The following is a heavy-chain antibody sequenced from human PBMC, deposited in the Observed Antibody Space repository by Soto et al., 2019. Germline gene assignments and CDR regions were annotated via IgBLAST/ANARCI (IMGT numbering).Heavy chain of an antibody. CDR2: ISYDGDHK. J-gene: IGHJ6*02. CDR1: GITFDAYA. V-gene: IGHV3-30-3*01. D-gene: IGHD3-10*01. Sequence: GGSLRLSCAASGITFDAYAIHWVRQTQGKGLEWVAVISYDGDHKYYADSVKGRFTISRDNSKNTLHLQLNSLRLEYTAIYYCARDRGYSVPFGDLSENHYYGMDVWGQGTTVTVSS. CDR3: ARDRGYSVPFGDLSENHYYGMDV.